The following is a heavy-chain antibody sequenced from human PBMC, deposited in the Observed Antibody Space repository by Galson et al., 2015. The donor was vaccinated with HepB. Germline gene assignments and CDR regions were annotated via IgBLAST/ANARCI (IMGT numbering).Heavy chain of an antibody. Sequence: SVKVSCKASGYTFTNYGISWVRQAPGQGLEWMGWISAYNGNTNYAQNLQGRVTMTTDTSTSTAYMEVRSLRSDDTAVYYCTRDHGAVVRGVIRPFDYWGQRTLFTVSS. CDR1: GYTFTNYG. J-gene: IGHJ4*02. CDR2: ISAYNGNT. V-gene: IGHV1-18*04. CDR3: TRDHGAVVRGVIRPFDY. D-gene: IGHD3-10*01.